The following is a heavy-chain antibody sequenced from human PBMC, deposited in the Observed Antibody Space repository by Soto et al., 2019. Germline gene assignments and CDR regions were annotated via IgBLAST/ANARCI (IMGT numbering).Heavy chain of an antibody. V-gene: IGHV3-23*01. J-gene: IGHJ4*02. D-gene: IGHD2-15*01. CDR2: ISTSGFTT. Sequence: DVQLLESGAGLVQPGGSLRLSCAASGFTFSNSTMAWVRQAPGRGLEWVSIISTSGFTTFYADSVKGRFTISRDNSKDTVFLLMNSLRAEDTAVYYCAKGSGYCLAGTCYRYFDYWGQGNLVTVSS. CDR3: AKGSGYCLAGTCYRYFDY. CDR1: GFTFSNST.